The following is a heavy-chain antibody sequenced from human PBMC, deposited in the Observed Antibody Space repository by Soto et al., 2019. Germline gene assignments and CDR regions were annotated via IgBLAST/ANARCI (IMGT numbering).Heavy chain of an antibody. Sequence: PSETLSLTCNVSGDSLSDSSYYWGCIRQPPGKGLEWIGNIYHGGISYYNPSLKSRVTISVDTSKNQFSLNLRSVTAADTAVYYCVTGPTFEQFDYWGRGTLVTVSS. J-gene: IGHJ4*02. D-gene: IGHD1-26*01. CDR1: GDSLSDSSYY. CDR2: IYHGGIS. CDR3: VTGPTFEQFDY. V-gene: IGHV4-39*01.